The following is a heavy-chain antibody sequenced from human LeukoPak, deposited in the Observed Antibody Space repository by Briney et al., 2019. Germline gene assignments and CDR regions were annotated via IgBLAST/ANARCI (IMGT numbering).Heavy chain of an antibody. CDR3: AKTEGITMIVVVITTLYYFDY. Sequence: GGSLRLSRAASGFTSSSYAMSWVRQAPGKGLEWVSAISGSGGSTYYADSVKGRFTISRDNSKNTLYLQMNSLRAEDTAVYYCAKTEGITMIVVVITTLYYFDYWGQGTLVTVSS. CDR1: GFTSSSYA. CDR2: ISGSGGST. J-gene: IGHJ4*02. V-gene: IGHV3-23*01. D-gene: IGHD3-22*01.